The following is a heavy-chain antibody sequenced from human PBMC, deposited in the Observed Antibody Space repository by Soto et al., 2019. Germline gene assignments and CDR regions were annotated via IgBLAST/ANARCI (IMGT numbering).Heavy chain of an antibody. CDR3: TTDARLLWFGELRFDY. J-gene: IGHJ4*02. Sequence: GGSLRLSCAASGFTFSNAWMSWVRQAPGKGLEWVGRIKSKTDGGTTDYAAPVKGRFTISRDDSKNTLYLQMNSLKTEDTAVYYCTTDARLLWFGELRFDYWGQGTLVTVSS. CDR1: GFTFSNAW. D-gene: IGHD3-10*01. V-gene: IGHV3-15*01. CDR2: IKSKTDGGTT.